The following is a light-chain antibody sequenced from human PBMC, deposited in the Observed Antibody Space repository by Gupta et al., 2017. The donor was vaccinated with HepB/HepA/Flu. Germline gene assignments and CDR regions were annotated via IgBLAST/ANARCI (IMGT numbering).Light chain of an antibody. CDR3: CSYADDYKYV. J-gene: IGLJ1*01. CDR1: SSDVGGYNY. V-gene: IGLV2-11*01. Sequence: QSALTQPRSVSGSRGQSVTISCTGTSSDVGGYNYVSWYQQYAGKAPRLMIYDVTKRPSGVPDRFSGSKSVNTASLTISGLQAEDEADYYCCSYADDYKYVFGSGTKVTVL. CDR2: DVT.